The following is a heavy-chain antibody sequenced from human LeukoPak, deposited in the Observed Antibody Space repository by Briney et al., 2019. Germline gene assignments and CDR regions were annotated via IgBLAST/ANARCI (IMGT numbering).Heavy chain of an antibody. CDR1: GGTFSSYA. Sequence: ASVKVSCKASGGTFSSYAISWVRQAPGQGLEWMGRIIPIFGTANYAQKSQGRVTITTDESTSTAYMELSSLRSEDTAVYYCARGVVARSSWFDPWGQGTLVTVSS. D-gene: IGHD2-15*01. CDR2: IIPIFGTA. CDR3: ARGVVARSSWFDP. V-gene: IGHV1-69*05. J-gene: IGHJ5*02.